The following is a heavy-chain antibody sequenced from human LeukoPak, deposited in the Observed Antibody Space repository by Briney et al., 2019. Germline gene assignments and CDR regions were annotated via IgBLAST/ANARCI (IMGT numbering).Heavy chain of an antibody. CDR1: GSTVSSNY. D-gene: IGHD4-23*01. Sequence: GGSLRLSCAVSGSTVSSNYMTWVRQAPGKGLEWVSVIYSGGSTFYADSVTRRFTISRDNSKNTLYLQMNSLRVDDTAVYYCTSREYGGNSPALDFWGQGTRVTVSS. J-gene: IGHJ3*01. CDR3: TSREYGGNSPALDF. CDR2: IYSGGST. V-gene: IGHV3-66*01.